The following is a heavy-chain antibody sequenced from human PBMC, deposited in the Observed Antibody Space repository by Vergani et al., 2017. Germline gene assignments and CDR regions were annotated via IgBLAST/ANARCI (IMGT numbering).Heavy chain of an antibody. CDR1: GGSFTKYY. J-gene: IGHJ6*03. V-gene: IGHV4-34*01. CDR3: ARVSRFSDPRHYYHYHYMDV. D-gene: IGHD2-21*02. Sequence: QVQLQQWGAGLLKPSETLSLNCSVYGGSFTKYYWSWIRQPPGKGLESIGEVNHSGSINYSPSLKSGVTISIDTSKQQFSLTLRYVTAADTAVYYCARVSRFSDPRHYYHYHYMDVWGDGTTVTVS. CDR2: VNHSGSI.